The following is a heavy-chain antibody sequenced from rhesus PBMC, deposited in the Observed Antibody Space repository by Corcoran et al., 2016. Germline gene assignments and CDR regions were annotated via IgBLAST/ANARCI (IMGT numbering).Heavy chain of an antibody. CDR3: ARDPTVTFGDRFDV. V-gene: IGHV4S11*01. CDR1: GGSISSHY. J-gene: IGHJ5-1*01. D-gene: IGHD4-23*01. CDR2: IGGSTGST. Sequence: QVQLQESGPELVKPSETLSLTRAVSGGSISSHYWSWIRQPPGKGLEWIGYIGGSTGSTNCNPSLEGRVALSVDTSKNQRALRRGSVTAADAAVYYCARDPTVTFGDRFDVWGPGVLVTVSS.